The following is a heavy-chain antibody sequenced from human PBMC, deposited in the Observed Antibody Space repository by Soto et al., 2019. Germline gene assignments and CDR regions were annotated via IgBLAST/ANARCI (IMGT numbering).Heavy chain of an antibody. CDR2: IKRGGII. V-gene: IGHV3-66*01. J-gene: IGHJ6*03. D-gene: IGHD2-15*01. Sequence: EVQLVESGGDLVQPGGSLRLSCAASVFTVSSKYMSRVRQDPGKCLEGVSLIKRGGIISYADSVKGRFTISRDNSENTLNLQMSTLGVEDSDVYYRTRGEVHCSGGTCYGIPMDFGCKGTTVTVSS. CDR1: VFTVSSKY. CDR3: TRGEVHCSGGTCYGIPMDF.